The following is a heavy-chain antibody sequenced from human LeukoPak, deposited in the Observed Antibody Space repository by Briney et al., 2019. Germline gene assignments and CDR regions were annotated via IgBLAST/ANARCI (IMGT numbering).Heavy chain of an antibody. J-gene: IGHJ5*02. CDR2: IYYSGST. Sequence: SETLSLTCTVSGGSISSTIYYWGWIRQPPGKGLEWTGSIYYSGSTYYNPSLKSRVTISVDTSKNQFSLKLSSVTAADTAVYYCARQRGYCSGGSCYGRWFDPWGQGTLVTVSS. CDR3: ARQRGYCSGGSCYGRWFDP. CDR1: GGSISSTIYY. V-gene: IGHV4-39*01. D-gene: IGHD2-15*01.